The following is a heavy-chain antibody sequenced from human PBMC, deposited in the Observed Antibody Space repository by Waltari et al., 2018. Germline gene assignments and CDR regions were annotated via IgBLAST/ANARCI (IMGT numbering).Heavy chain of an antibody. Sequence: VQPGRSLRLSCAASEFTFRSYALHWVRQAPGKGLEWVAVISYNERNIYYVDSVRGRFAISRDNSKKMLYLQMNSLRAEDTAVYYCARDYCDRTNCHGMDVWGQGTTVTVSS. CDR3: ARDYCDRTNCHGMDV. CDR2: ISYNERNI. V-gene: IGHV3-30*09. D-gene: IGHD3-22*01. J-gene: IGHJ6*02. CDR1: EFTFRSYA.